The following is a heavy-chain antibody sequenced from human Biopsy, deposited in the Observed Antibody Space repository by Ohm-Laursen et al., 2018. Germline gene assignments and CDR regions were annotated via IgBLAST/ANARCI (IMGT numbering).Heavy chain of an antibody. Sequence: PSQTLSLTCTVSGGSLSSYYWSWIRQPAGKGLEWIGYVYYTGSTDYNPSLQSRVTISVDTSKNHFSLRLRSVTPADTAIYYCARDRGYYSDRTVPGYFDLWGRGTLVTVSS. J-gene: IGHJ2*01. V-gene: IGHV4-59*01. CDR2: VYYTGST. CDR1: GGSLSSYY. D-gene: IGHD3-22*01. CDR3: ARDRGYYSDRTVPGYFDL.